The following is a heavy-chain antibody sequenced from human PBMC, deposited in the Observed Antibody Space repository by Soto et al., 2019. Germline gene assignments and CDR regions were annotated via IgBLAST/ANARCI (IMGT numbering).Heavy chain of an antibody. D-gene: IGHD6-6*01. J-gene: IGHJ5*02. V-gene: IGHV1-69*01. Sequence: QVQLVQSGAEVKKPGSSVKVSCKASGGTFSSYAISWVRQAPGQGLEWMGGIIPIFGTANYAQKFQGRVTITADEATCTAYTEQSSLRSEDTDVYYCSSGPHTSVQLAYNLFDPWGQGTLVTVSS. CDR3: SSGPHTSVQLAYNLFDP. CDR2: IIPIFGTA. CDR1: GGTFSSYA.